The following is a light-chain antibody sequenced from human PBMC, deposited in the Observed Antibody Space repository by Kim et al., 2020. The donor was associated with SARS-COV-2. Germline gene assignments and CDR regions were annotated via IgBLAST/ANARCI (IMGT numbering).Light chain of an antibody. V-gene: IGLV1-40*01. CDR1: TSNIGAGYE. CDR3: QSFDSILSGSL. J-gene: IGLJ2*01. CDR2: GNT. Sequence: QSVLTQSPSVSGAPGQRVTISCTGSTSNIGAGYEVHWYQQLPGTAPKLLIYGNTNRPSGVPDRFSASKSGTSASLAITGLQADDEADYYCQSFDSILSGSLFGGGTKLTVL.